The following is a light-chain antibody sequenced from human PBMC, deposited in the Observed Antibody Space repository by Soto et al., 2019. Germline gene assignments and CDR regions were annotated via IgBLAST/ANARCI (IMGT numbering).Light chain of an antibody. CDR3: QQRCDWPLT. CDR2: GEY. V-gene: IGKV3-15*01. CDR1: QSVSTN. Sequence: EIVMTQSPTTLSVSPGEGATLXCRASQSVSTNLAWYQQKPGQLPSLLIYGEYTRASGIQARFSGSGSGTEFTLTISSLEPEDFAVYYCQQRCDWPLTFGVETKVDIK. J-gene: IGKJ4*01.